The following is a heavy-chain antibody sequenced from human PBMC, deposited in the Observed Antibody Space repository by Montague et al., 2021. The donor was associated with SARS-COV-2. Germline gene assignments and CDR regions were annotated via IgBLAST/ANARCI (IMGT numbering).Heavy chain of an antibody. CDR1: GGSLSSPDYY. D-gene: IGHD2-8*01. CDR3: ASQLPSYCATSKCYPYYFDG. V-gene: IGHV4-39*02. Sequence: SETLSLTCTVSGGSLSSPDYYWGWIRQSPGMGLEWIGSLSCTGRTYYTPSLRSRVSFSMYTSKNHFSLSLSSVTVADTAVYFCASQLPSYCATSKCYPYYFDGWGQGAMVTVSS. J-gene: IGHJ4*03. CDR2: LSCTGRT.